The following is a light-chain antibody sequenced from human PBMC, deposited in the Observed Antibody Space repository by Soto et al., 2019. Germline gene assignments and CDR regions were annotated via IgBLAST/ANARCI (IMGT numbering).Light chain of an antibody. Sequence: EIVMTQFPATLSVSPGERATLSCRASETVSSNLAWYQQKPGQAPRLLIFGASTRATGIPARYSGSGSGTEFTLTISSLQSEDFAVYYCQQHAHWPLTFGGGTKVEIK. CDR3: QQHAHWPLT. CDR2: GAS. CDR1: ETVSSN. V-gene: IGKV3-15*01. J-gene: IGKJ4*01.